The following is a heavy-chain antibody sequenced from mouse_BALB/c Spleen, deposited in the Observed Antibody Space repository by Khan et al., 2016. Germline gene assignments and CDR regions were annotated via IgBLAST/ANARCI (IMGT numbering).Heavy chain of an antibody. J-gene: IGHJ1*01. CDR3: ARDLNWYFDV. CDR2: ISDGGSYT. CDR1: GFTFSDYY. V-gene: IGHV5-4*02. Sequence: EVELVVSGGGLVKPGGSLKLSCAASGFTFSDYYMYWVRQTPEKRLEWVATISDGGSYTYYPDSVKGRFTISRDNAKNNLYLQMSSLKSEDTAMYYCARDLNWYFDVWGAGTTVTVSS.